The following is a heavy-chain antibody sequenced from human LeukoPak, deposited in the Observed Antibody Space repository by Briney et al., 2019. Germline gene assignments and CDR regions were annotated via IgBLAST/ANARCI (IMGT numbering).Heavy chain of an antibody. CDR1: GYTFSGHY. D-gene: IGHD3-10*01. J-gene: IGHJ3*01. CDR2: INPNSGGT. V-gene: IGHV1-2*02. CDR3: ATYNYGSGSFDRNFDF. Sequence: ASVKVSCKASGYTFSGHYMHRVRQAPGQGLEWMGWINPNSGGTNYAQKFQGRATMTRDTAISAAYMELSRLRSDDTAIYYCATYNYGSGSFDRNFDFWGQGTMVTVSS.